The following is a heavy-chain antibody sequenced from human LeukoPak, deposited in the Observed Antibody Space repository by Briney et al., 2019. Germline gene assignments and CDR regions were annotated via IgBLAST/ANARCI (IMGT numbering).Heavy chain of an antibody. D-gene: IGHD6-13*01. CDR1: GFTFSSYA. Sequence: GRSLRLSCAASGFTFSSYAMHWVRQAPGKGLEWVAVISYDGSNKYYADSVKGRFTISRDNSKNTLYLQMNSLRAEDTAVYYCARDPRSSPRTPLYYFDYWGQGTLVTVSS. V-gene: IGHV3-30*04. J-gene: IGHJ4*02. CDR3: ARDPRSSPRTPLYYFDY. CDR2: ISYDGSNK.